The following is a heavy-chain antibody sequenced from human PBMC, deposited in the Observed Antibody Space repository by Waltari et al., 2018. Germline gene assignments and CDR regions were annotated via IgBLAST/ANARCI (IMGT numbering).Heavy chain of an antibody. Sequence: QVQLVQSGAEVKKPGASVKVSCKASGYTFTSYGISWVRQAPGQGLEWMGWISAYNGNTNYAQKLQGRVTRTTDTATSTAYMELRSLRSDDTAVYYCARARPSMTTVTTGWFDPWGQGTLVTVSS. V-gene: IGHV1-18*01. CDR1: GYTFTSYG. CDR2: ISAYNGNT. CDR3: ARARPSMTTVTTGWFDP. J-gene: IGHJ5*02. D-gene: IGHD4-17*01.